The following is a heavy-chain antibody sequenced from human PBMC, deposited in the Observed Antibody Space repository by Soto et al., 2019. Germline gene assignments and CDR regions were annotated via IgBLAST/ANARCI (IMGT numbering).Heavy chain of an antibody. Sequence: GGSLRLSCAASGFTFSSYAMSWVRQAPGKGLEWVSAISGSGGSTYYADSVKGRFTISRDNSKNTLYLQMNSLRAEDTAVYYCATQLRFGELPHYWGQGTLVTVSS. CDR2: ISGSGGST. J-gene: IGHJ4*02. CDR1: GFTFSSYA. CDR3: ATQLRFGELPHY. D-gene: IGHD3-10*01. V-gene: IGHV3-23*01.